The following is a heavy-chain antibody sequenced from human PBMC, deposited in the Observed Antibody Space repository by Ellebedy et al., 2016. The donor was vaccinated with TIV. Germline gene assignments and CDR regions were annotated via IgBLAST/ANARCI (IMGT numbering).Heavy chain of an antibody. CDR3: ARTTPYNIAVAGPDY. V-gene: IGHV3-21*01. D-gene: IGHD6-19*01. CDR1: GFLFSDCS. J-gene: IGHJ4*02. Sequence: GGSLRLSXKASGFLFSDCSMNWIRQAPGKGLEWVASISSSGTYIYYADSLEGRFTIARDNVKDSVFPQMNDLRVDDSGVYYCARTTPYNIAVAGPDYWGQGTLVTVTS. CDR2: ISSSGTYI.